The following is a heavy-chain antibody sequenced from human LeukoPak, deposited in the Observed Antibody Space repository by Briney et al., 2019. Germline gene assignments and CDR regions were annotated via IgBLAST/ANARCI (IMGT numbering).Heavy chain of an antibody. V-gene: IGHV1-18*01. CDR1: GYTFTSYG. CDR2: ISAYNGNT. Sequence: GASVKVSCKASGYTFTSYGISWVRQAPGQGLEWMGWISAYNGNTNYAQKLQGRVTMTTDTSTSTAYMELRSLRSDDTAVYYCSRATDPHHYIVLMVPTGFDPWGQGTLVTVSS. J-gene: IGHJ5*02. D-gene: IGHD2-8*01. CDR3: SRATDPHHYIVLMVPTGFDP.